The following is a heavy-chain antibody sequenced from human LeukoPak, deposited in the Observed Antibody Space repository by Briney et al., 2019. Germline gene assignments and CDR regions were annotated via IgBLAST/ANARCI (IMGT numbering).Heavy chain of an antibody. D-gene: IGHD1-1*01. CDR1: GFTFSSNY. Sequence: GGSLRLSCAASGFTFSSNYMSWVRQAPGKGLEWVSVIYSGGSTYYADSVKGRFTISRDNSKNTLYLQMNSLRAEDTAVYYCAMVMERRNYYYYYMDVWGKGTTVTVSS. J-gene: IGHJ6*03. CDR2: IYSGGST. CDR3: AMVMERRNYYYYYMDV. V-gene: IGHV3-53*01.